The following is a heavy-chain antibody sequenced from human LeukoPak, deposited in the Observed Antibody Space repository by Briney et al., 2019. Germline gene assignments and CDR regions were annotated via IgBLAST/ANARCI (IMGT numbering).Heavy chain of an antibody. CDR1: GFTVSSTY. J-gene: IGHJ4*02. V-gene: IGHV3-53*01. CDR2: IYSAGST. D-gene: IGHD2-2*01. Sequence: GGSLRLSCAASGFTVSSTYMSWVRQAPGKGLEWVSIIYSAGSTYYADSVKGRFTISRDNSKNTLYLQMNSLRAEDTAVYYCAKEGLIVVVPAAMGDYWGQGTLVTVSS. CDR3: AKEGLIVVVPAAMGDY.